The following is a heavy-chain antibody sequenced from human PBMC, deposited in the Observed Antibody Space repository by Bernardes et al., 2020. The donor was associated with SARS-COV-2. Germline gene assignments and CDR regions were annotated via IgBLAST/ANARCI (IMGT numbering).Heavy chain of an antibody. V-gene: IGHV1-18*01. CDR2: ISGYNGNT. Sequence: ASVKVSCKASGYTFTKYGISWVRQPPGHGLEWMGWISGYNGNTHYAQKFQDRVTMTTDTTTSTAYMDLRSLRSDDTAVYYCAREGATTYYYYGMDVWGQGTTVTVSS. J-gene: IGHJ6*02. CDR1: GYTFTKYG. D-gene: IGHD1-1*01. CDR3: AREGATTYYYYGMDV.